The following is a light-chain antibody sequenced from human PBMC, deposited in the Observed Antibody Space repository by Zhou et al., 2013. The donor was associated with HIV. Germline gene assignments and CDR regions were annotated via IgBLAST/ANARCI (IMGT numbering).Light chain of an antibody. CDR1: QAIRNY. CDR2: AAS. CDR3: QQYHTWPWT. J-gene: IGKJ1*01. V-gene: IGKV1-27*01. Sequence: DIQMTQSPSSLSASVGDRVTITCRASQAIRNYLAWYQQKPGKVPKLLIYAASTLQSGVPSRFSGSGSGTDFTLTISSLQPDDLATYYCQQYHTWPWTFGQGTKVEIK.